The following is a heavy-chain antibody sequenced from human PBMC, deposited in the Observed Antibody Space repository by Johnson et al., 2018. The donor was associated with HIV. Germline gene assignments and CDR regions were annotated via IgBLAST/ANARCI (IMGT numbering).Heavy chain of an antibody. CDR2: IKQDGSEK. CDR1: GFTFNNAW. D-gene: IGHD2-2*02. J-gene: IGHJ3*02. CDR3: ARRYCSSTSCYKGRAFDI. V-gene: IGHV3-7*01. Sequence: VQLVESGGGLVKPGGSLRLSCAASGFTFNNAWMSWVRQAPGKGLEWVANIKQDGSEKYYVDSVKGRFTISRDNSKNTLYLQMNSLRAEDTAVYYCARRYCSSTSCYKGRAFDIWGQGTMVTVSS.